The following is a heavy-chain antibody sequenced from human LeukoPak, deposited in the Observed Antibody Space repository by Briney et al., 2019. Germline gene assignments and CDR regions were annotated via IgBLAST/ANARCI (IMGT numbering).Heavy chain of an antibody. Sequence: SETLSLTCAVYGGSFSGYYWSWIRQPPGKGLEWIGEINHSGSTNYNPSLKSRVTISVDTSKNQFSLKLSSVTAADTAVYYCARTGSGWYRPFDPWGQGTLDTVSS. CDR3: ARTGSGWYRPFDP. J-gene: IGHJ5*02. V-gene: IGHV4-34*01. CDR2: INHSGST. CDR1: GGSFSGYY. D-gene: IGHD6-19*01.